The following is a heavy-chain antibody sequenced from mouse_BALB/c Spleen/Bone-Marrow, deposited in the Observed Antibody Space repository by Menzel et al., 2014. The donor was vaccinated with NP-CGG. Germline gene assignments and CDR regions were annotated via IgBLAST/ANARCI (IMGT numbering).Heavy chain of an antibody. CDR3: ANLGRYAMDY. CDR2: IFPGSGNT. D-gene: IGHD3-1*01. CDR1: GYTFTDYY. Sequence: LQESGPELVKPGASVEISCKASGYTFTDYYINWVKQKPGQGLEWIGWIFPGSGNTKYNEKFKGKATLTVDTSSSTAYMQLSSLTSEDTAVYFCANLGRYAMDYWGQGTSVTVSS. J-gene: IGHJ4*01. V-gene: IGHV1-84*02.